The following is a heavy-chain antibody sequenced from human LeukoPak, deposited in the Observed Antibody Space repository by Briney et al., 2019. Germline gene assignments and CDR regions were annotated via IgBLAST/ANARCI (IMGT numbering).Heavy chain of an antibody. V-gene: IGHV1-2*02. CDR3: ARSERVKGIFDF. CDR2: LNLSTGGT. Sequence: ASVKVSCKASGYIFTNYYIHWVRQAPGQGLEWMGWLNLSTGGTDFAQKFQGRVTLTRDTSLTTAYMDLTSLSSDDTAVYYCARSERVKGIFDFWGQGTLVIVSS. D-gene: IGHD1-1*01. J-gene: IGHJ4*02. CDR1: GYIFTNYY.